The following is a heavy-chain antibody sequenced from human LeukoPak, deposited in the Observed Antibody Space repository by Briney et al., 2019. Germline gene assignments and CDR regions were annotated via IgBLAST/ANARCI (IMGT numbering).Heavy chain of an antibody. CDR3: AAAYYDILTGYYSLDY. CDR2: ISACNGNT. V-gene: IGHV1-18*01. J-gene: IGHJ4*02. Sequence: GASVKVSCKASGYTFTSYGISWVRQAPGQGLEWMGWISACNGNTNYAQKLQGRVTMTTDTSTSTAYMELRSLRSDDTAVYYCAAAYYDILTGYYSLDYWGQGTLVTVSS. CDR1: GYTFTSYG. D-gene: IGHD3-9*01.